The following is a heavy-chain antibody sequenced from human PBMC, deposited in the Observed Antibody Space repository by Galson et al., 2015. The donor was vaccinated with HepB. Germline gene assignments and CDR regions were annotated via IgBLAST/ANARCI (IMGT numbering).Heavy chain of an antibody. CDR2: IDSVSVNM. V-gene: IGHV3-48*01. Sequence: SLRLSCAASGFAFNTYNMNWVRQAPGKGLEWVSYIDSVSVNMYYSDSVRGRFTISRDNAKNSLFLQMNSLRAEDTAVYFCARRGYSYGYFYSGLDVWGQGTTVTVSS. J-gene: IGHJ6*02. CDR1: GFAFNTYN. D-gene: IGHD5-18*01. CDR3: ARRGYSYGYFYSGLDV.